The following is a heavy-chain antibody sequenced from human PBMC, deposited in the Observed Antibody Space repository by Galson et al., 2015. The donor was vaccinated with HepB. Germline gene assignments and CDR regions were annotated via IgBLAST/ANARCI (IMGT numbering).Heavy chain of an antibody. CDR1: GFTFSSYA. V-gene: IGHV3-23*01. CDR3: AKVVRGVNYYYMDV. D-gene: IGHD3-10*01. J-gene: IGHJ6*03. CDR2: ISGSGGST. Sequence: SLRLSCAASGFTFSSYAMSWVRQAPGKGLEWVSAISGSGGSTYYADSVKGRFTISRDNSKNTLYLQINSLRAEDTAVYYCAKVVRGVNYYYMDVWGKGTTVTVSS.